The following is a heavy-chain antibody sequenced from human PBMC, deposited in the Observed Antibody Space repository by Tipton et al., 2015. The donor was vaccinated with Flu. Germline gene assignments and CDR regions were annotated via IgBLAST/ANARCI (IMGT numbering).Heavy chain of an antibody. CDR3: ARADCAVRGCHMWWFDP. CDR1: GYTFTDFF. J-gene: IGHJ5*02. D-gene: IGHD2-8*02. CDR2: INPDSGDT. V-gene: IGHV1-2*06. Sequence: QVQLVQSGAEVKTPGASVKVSCKASGYTFTDFFIHWVRQAPGQGLEWMGRINPDSGDTDYAQELQARVTMTRDTSVSIAYMELSRLTSDDTAVYYCARADCAVRGCHMWWFDPWGQGALVTVSS.